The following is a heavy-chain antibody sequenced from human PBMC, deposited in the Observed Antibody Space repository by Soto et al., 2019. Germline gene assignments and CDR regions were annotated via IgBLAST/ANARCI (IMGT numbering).Heavy chain of an antibody. D-gene: IGHD3-10*01. CDR3: ARDMVLDY. CDR2: ISGSGGST. Sequence: PWGVLRLSCAASGFTFSSYAMSWGRQAPGKGMEWVSAISGSGGSTYYADSVKGRFTISRDNSKNTLYLQMNSLRAEDTAVYYCARDMVLDYWGQGTLVTVSS. CDR1: GFTFSSYA. V-gene: IGHV3-23*01. J-gene: IGHJ4*02.